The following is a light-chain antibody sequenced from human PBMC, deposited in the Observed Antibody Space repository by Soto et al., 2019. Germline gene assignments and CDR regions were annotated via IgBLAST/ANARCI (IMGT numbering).Light chain of an antibody. V-gene: IGKV3-11*01. J-gene: IGKJ5*01. CDR1: QSVSSD. Sequence: EIVLTQSPATLSLSPGERCTRSCMASQSVSSDLAWYQQKPGQAPRLLIYDASNRATGIPARFSGSGSGTDFTLTISSLEAEDFAVYYCQQRSNWPPITFGQGTRLEIK. CDR3: QQRSNWPPIT. CDR2: DAS.